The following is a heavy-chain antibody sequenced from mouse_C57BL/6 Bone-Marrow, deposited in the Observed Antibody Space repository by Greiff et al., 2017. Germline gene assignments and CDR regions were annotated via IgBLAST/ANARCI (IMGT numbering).Heavy chain of an antibody. CDR2: IYPGSGST. J-gene: IGHJ2*01. CDR1: GYTFTDYY. Sequence: QVQLQQPGAELVKPGASVKLSCKASGYTFTDYYINWVKQRPGQGLEWIGRIYPGSGSTNYNEKFKGKATLTAEKSSSTAYMQLSSRTSEDSAVSFCDRVTREEAHFDYWGQGTTLTVSS. D-gene: IGHD1-1*01. CDR3: DRVTREEAHFDY. V-gene: IGHV1-76*01.